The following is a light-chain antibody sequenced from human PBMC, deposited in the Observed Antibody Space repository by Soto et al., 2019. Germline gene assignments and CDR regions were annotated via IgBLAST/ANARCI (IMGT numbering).Light chain of an antibody. V-gene: IGLV9-49*01. CDR1: SGYSNYK. J-gene: IGLJ2*01. CDR2: VGTGGTVG. Sequence: QSVLTQPPSASASLGASVTLTCTLSSGYSNYKVDWYQQRPGKGPRFVMRVGTGGTVGSKGDGIPDRFSVLGSGLNRYLTIKNIQEEDESDDHCGADHGNGSNFVVFGGGTKLTVL. CDR3: GADHGNGSNFVV.